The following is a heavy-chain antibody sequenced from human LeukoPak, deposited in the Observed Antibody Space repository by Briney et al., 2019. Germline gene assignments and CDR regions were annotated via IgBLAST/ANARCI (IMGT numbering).Heavy chain of an antibody. CDR3: ARDPATDKTGTTTSY. CDR1: GYTFTSYY. J-gene: IGHJ4*02. CDR2: INPSGGST. D-gene: IGHD1-7*01. V-gene: IGHV1-46*01. Sequence: GASVTVSCKASGYTFTSYYMHLVRQAPGQGLEWMGIINPSGGSTSYAQKFQGRVTMTRDTSTSTVYMELSSLRAEDTAVYYCARDPATDKTGTTTSYWGQGTLVTVSS.